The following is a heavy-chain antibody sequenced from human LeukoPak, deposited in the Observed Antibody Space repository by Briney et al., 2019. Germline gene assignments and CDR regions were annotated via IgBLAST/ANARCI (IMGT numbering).Heavy chain of an antibody. V-gene: IGHV3-21*04. CDR1: GFTLNTYG. CDR2: TTVGADT. CDR3: ARDWFTRLGELSPDRAFDY. Sequence: PGGSLRLSCTASGFTLNTYGVNWVRQAPGKGLEWVSSTTVGADTFFADSLKGRFTVSRDNAKNSLSLQMNSLRAEDTALYYCARDWFTRLGELSPDRAFDYWGQGTLVTVSS. J-gene: IGHJ4*02. D-gene: IGHD3-16*02.